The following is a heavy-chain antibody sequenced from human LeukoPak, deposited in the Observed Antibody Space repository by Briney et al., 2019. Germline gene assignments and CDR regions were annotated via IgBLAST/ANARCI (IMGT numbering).Heavy chain of an antibody. CDR2: ISGSGGST. Sequence: GGSLRLSCAASGLTFSSYAMSWVRQAPGKGLEWVSAISGSGGSTYYADSVKGRFTISRDNSKNTLYLQMNSLRAEDTAVYYCATEVTYYYDSSGSPSFDYWGQGTLVTVSS. D-gene: IGHD3-22*01. CDR1: GLTFSSYA. CDR3: ATEVTYYYDSSGSPSFDY. V-gene: IGHV3-23*01. J-gene: IGHJ4*02.